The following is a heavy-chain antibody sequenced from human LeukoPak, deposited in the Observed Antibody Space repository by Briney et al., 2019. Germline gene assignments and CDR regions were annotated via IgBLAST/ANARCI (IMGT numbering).Heavy chain of an antibody. Sequence: SETLSLTCAVYGGSFSGYYWSWIRQPPGKGLEWIGEINHSGSTNYNPSLKSRVTISVDTSKNQFSLKLSSVTAADTAVCYCATPNSSSSGGPLDYWGQGTLVTVSS. CDR2: INHSGST. CDR3: ATPNSSSSGGPLDY. D-gene: IGHD6-6*01. CDR1: GGSFSGYY. V-gene: IGHV4-34*01. J-gene: IGHJ4*02.